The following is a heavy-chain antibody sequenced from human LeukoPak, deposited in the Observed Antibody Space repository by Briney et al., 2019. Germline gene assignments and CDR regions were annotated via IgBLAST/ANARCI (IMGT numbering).Heavy chain of an antibody. CDR2: ISDNGKTI. CDR3: ARADFFDY. V-gene: IGHV3-11*04. Sequence: GGSLRLSCAASTSNFNYYYMNWIRQAPGKGLEWLSYISDNGKTIYYADSVKGRFTISRDNARKSLFLQMNSLRAEDTAVYYCARADFFDYWGQGTLVTVSS. D-gene: IGHD3-3*01. CDR1: TSNFNYYY. J-gene: IGHJ4*02.